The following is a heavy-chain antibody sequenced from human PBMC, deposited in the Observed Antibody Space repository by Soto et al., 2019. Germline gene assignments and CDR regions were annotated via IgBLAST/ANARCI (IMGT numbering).Heavy chain of an antibody. CDR2: ISYDGSNK. Sequence: GGSLRLSCAASGFSFGGYAMHWVRQAPGKGLEWVAVISYDGSNKYYADSVKGRFTISRENSKNTLFLQMNSLRAEDTAVYYCARSYDSSGFYSFDFWGRGTLVTVSS. D-gene: IGHD3-22*01. J-gene: IGHJ4*02. V-gene: IGHV3-30-3*01. CDR1: GFSFGGYA. CDR3: ARSYDSSGFYSFDF.